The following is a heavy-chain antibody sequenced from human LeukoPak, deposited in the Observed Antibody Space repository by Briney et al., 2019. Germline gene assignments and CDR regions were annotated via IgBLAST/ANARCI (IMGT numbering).Heavy chain of an antibody. CDR1: GFTFSSYG. D-gene: IGHD2-15*01. CDR2: ISYDGSNK. V-gene: IGHV3-30*18. CDR3: AKEPQRYCSGGSCYGFDY. Sequence: PGGSLRLSCAASGFTFSSYGMHWVRQAPGKGLEWVAVISYDGSNKYYADSVKGRFTISRDNSENTLYLQMNSLRAEDTAVYYCAKEPQRYCSGGSCYGFDYWGQGTLVTVSS. J-gene: IGHJ4*02.